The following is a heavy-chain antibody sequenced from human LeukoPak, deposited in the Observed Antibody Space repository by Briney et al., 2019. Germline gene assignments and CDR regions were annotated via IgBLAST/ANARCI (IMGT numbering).Heavy chain of an antibody. CDR3: ARHDVSRGFHYGLDY. Sequence: PSETLSLTCTVSGGSISSYYWSWIRQPAGKGLEWIGRIYTSGSTNYNPSLKSRVTTSVDTSKSQLSLELSSVTAADTAIYYCARHDVSRGFHYGLDYWGHGTLVTVSS. CDR1: GGSISSYY. V-gene: IGHV4-4*07. J-gene: IGHJ4*01. D-gene: IGHD4-17*01. CDR2: IYTSGST.